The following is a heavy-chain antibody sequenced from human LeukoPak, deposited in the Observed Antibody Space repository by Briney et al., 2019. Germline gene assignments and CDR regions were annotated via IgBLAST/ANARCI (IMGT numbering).Heavy chain of an antibody. CDR1: RFTFDDYT. J-gene: IGHJ4*02. CDR2: ISWKSGSI. CDR3: AKDSQGDSSGYCDY. V-gene: IGHV3-9*01. Sequence: RRSLRHSSVPPRFTFDDYTMHSVSAAPQESVGWVSGISWKSGSIDYTDTVKGGFTISRDNANNSLYLQMNSLRGENTALYSCAKDSQGDSSGYCDYWGQGTLVTVSS. D-gene: IGHD3-22*01.